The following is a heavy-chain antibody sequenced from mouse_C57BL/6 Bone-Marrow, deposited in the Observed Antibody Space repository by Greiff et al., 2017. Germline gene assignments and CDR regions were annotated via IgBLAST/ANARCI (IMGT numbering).Heavy chain of an antibody. CDR2: IDPSDSYT. CDR1: GYTFTSYW. Sequence: VQLQQPGAELVRPGPSVKLSCKASGYTFTSYWMHWVKQRPGQGLEWIGVIDPSDSYTNYNQKFKGKATLTVDTSSSSAYMQLSSLTSEDSAVYYCLLLRRGYWGQGTTLTVSS. J-gene: IGHJ2*01. CDR3: LLLRRGY. D-gene: IGHD1-1*01. V-gene: IGHV1-59*01.